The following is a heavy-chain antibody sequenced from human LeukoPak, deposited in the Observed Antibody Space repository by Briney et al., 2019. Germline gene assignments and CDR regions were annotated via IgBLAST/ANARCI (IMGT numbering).Heavy chain of an antibody. Sequence: SETLALTCAVYGGSFSGYYWSWIRQPPGKGLEWIGEINHSGSTNYNPSLKSRVTISVDTSKNQFSLKLSSVTAADTAVYYCARVSYNYDYVWGSYRPLPHFDYWGQGTLVTVSS. V-gene: IGHV4-34*01. CDR3: ARVSYNYDYVWGSYRPLPHFDY. D-gene: IGHD3-16*02. CDR1: GGSFSGYY. J-gene: IGHJ4*02. CDR2: INHSGST.